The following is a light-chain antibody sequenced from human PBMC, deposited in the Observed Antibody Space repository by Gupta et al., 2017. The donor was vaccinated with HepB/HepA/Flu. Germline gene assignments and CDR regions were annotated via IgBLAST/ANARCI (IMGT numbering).Light chain of an antibody. V-gene: IGKV1-5*03. CDR1: QSISSW. Sequence: DIQMTQSPSTLSASVGDRVTITCRASQSISSWLAWYQQKPGQAPKLLIQKASRVESGVPSRFSGSGSGTEFTLTISSLQPDDFATYYCQHYNSTSGTFGQGTKVEIK. CDR2: KAS. CDR3: QHYNSTSGT. J-gene: IGKJ1*01.